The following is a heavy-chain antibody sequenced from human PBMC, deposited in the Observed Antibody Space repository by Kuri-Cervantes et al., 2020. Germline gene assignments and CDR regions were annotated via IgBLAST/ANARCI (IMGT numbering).Heavy chain of an antibody. CDR3: ARVFRSGYYYLYAFDI. D-gene: IGHD3-22*01. CDR2: IYYSGST. Sequence: SETLSLTCTVSGGSISDSNYNWAWIRQPPGKGLEWIGSIYYSGSTYYNPSLRSRVTISVDTSKNQFSLKLSSVTAADTAVYYCARVFRSGYYYLYAFDIWGQGTMVTVSS. V-gene: IGHV4-39*07. CDR1: GGSISDSNYN. J-gene: IGHJ3*02.